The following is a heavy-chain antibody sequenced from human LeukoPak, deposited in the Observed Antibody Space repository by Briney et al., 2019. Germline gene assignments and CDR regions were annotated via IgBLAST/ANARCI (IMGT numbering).Heavy chain of an antibody. CDR1: GFTFSSYA. J-gene: IGHJ6*03. CDR3: ARDFQYYDIWDYMDV. D-gene: IGHD3-9*01. CDR2: ISNDGIIQ. Sequence: GGSLRLSCAASGFTFSSYAMSWVRQAPGKGLEWVAVISNDGIIQYYADSVKGRFTISRDNPKSTLHLQMNSLRAEDTAVYYCARDFQYYDIWDYMDVWGKGTTVTVSS. V-gene: IGHV3-30*04.